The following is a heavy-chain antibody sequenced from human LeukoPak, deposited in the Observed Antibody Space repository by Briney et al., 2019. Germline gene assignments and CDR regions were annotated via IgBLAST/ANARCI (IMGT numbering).Heavy chain of an antibody. D-gene: IGHD3-3*01. J-gene: IGHJ4*02. V-gene: IGHV4-39*01. CDR3: ARPRGDLWSGYDY. CDR2: TYYSGST. CDR1: GGSISRSSYY. Sequence: PSETLSLTCSVSGGSISRSSYYWTWIRQSPGRGLEWIGNTYYSGSTLYNPSLNSRATISVDTSKNRFSLRLPSVPAAGTAVYYCARPRGDLWSGYDYWGQGVLVTVSP.